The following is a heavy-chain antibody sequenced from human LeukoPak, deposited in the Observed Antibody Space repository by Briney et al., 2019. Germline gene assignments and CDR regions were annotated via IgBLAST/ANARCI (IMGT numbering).Heavy chain of an antibody. J-gene: IGHJ6*03. CDR3: ARDLYGSGSTDIGNYYYSYYYMDV. Sequence: GGSLRLSCAASGFTFSDYYMSWIRQAPGKGLEWVSYISNSGNTIYYADSVKGRFTISRDNAKNSLYLQMISLRAEDTAVYYCARDLYGSGSTDIGNYYYSYYYMDVWGKGTTVTVSS. V-gene: IGHV3-11*04. CDR2: ISNSGNTI. CDR1: GFTFSDYY. D-gene: IGHD3-10*01.